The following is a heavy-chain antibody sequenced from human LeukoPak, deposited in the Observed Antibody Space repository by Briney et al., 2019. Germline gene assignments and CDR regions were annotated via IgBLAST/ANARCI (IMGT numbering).Heavy chain of an antibody. J-gene: IGHJ4*02. CDR3: ARDESINYFDY. CDR2: IDSSGGYI. CDR1: GFTFNTYS. D-gene: IGHD6-6*01. Sequence: GGSLRLSCEASGFTFNTYSMNWARQAPGKGLEWVSSIDSSGGYIFYADSVKGRFTISRDNAKNSLYLQMNSLRAEDTAVYYCARDESINYFDYWGQGTLVTVSS. V-gene: IGHV3-21*01.